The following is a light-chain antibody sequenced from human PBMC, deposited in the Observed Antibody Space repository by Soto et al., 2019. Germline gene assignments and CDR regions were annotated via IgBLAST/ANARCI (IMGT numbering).Light chain of an antibody. Sequence: EIVMTQSPATLSVSPGERATLSCRASQSVSSNLAWYQQKPGKAPRLLIYGASTWATGIPARFSGSGSGTEFTLTISSLQSEDFAVYYCQQYNNSPFTFGPGTKVDIK. V-gene: IGKV3-15*01. J-gene: IGKJ3*01. CDR2: GAS. CDR3: QQYNNSPFT. CDR1: QSVSSN.